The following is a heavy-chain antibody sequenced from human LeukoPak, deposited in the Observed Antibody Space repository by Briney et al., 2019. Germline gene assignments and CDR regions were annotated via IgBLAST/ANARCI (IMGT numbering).Heavy chain of an antibody. CDR1: GFTFSTSW. CDR3: ARDLAYSRLDY. D-gene: IGHD5-18*01. V-gene: IGHV3-7*01. J-gene: IGHJ4*02. Sequence: GGSLRLSCAASGFTFSTSWMNWIRQAPGKGLEWVASINPDGNKKYSADSVKGRFTISRDNAENSLYLQMNSLRVEDTAFYYCARDLAYSRLDYWGQGMLVTVSS. CDR2: INPDGNKK.